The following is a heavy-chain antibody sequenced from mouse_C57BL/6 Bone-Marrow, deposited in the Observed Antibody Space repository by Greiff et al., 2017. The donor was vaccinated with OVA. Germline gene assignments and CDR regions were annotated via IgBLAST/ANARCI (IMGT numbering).Heavy chain of an antibody. J-gene: IGHJ3*01. CDR1: GYAFSSYW. CDR2: IYPGDGDT. V-gene: IGHV1-80*01. D-gene: IGHD2-4*01. CDR3: ARGWYDYDGGAWFAY. Sequence: QVQLQQSGAELVKPGASVKISCKASGYAFSSYWMNWVKQRPGKGLEWIGQIYPGDGDTNYNGKFKGKATLTADKSSSTAYMQLSSLTSEDSAVYCCARGWYDYDGGAWFAYWGQGTLVTVSA.